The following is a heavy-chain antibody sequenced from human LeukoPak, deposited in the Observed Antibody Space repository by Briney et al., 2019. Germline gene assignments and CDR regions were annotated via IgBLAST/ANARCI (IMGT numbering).Heavy chain of an antibody. Sequence: PSETLSLTCAIYGGSFSGYYWNWIRQSPGKGLEWIGEINHSGSTNYNPSLKSRVTISVDTSKNQFSLKLSSMTAADTAVYYCARFPCSGDSCYFGIRAFDVWGQGTMATVSS. J-gene: IGHJ3*01. CDR1: GGSFSGYY. CDR3: ARFPCSGDSCYFGIRAFDV. CDR2: INHSGST. D-gene: IGHD2-15*01. V-gene: IGHV4-34*01.